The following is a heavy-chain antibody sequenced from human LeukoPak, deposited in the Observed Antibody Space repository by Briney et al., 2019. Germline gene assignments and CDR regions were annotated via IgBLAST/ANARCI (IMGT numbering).Heavy chain of an antibody. J-gene: IGHJ4*02. CDR1: GFTFSSYA. D-gene: IGHD6-19*01. V-gene: IGHV3-7*05. CDR2: IKEDGSEK. CDR3: ARDFNPAGYSSGWATCAF. Sequence: PGRSLRLSCAASGFTFSSYAMYWVRQAPGKGLEWVANIKEDGSEKYYVDSVKGRFTISRDNAKKSLYLQMSSLRAEDTAVYYCARDFNPAGYSSGWATCAFWGQGTLVTVSS.